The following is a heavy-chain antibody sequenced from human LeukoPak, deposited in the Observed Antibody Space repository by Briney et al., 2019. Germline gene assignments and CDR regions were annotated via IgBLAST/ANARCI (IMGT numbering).Heavy chain of an antibody. J-gene: IGHJ6*03. D-gene: IGHD3-16*01. V-gene: IGHV5-51*01. CDR2: IYPGDSDT. Sequence: GEPMKISCKGSGYSFTSYWIGWGRQMPGKGLEWMGIIYPGDSDTIYSPSFQGQVTISADKSTNTAFLQWSSLKASDTAKYYCTRHGGYDYYTDVWGKGTTVTISS. CDR1: GYSFTSYW. CDR3: TRHGGYDYYTDV.